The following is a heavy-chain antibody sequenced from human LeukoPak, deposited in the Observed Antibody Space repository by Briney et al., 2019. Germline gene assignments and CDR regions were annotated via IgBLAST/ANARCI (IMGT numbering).Heavy chain of an antibody. Sequence: PGGSLRLSCVASGFTFSGYSMHWVRQAPGKGLEWVSYISTSNSMIYHADSVKGRFTISRDNAKNSLYLQMNSLRAEDTAVYYCARVRGWHFDYWGQGTLVTVSS. CDR1: GFTFSGYS. CDR3: ARVRGWHFDY. J-gene: IGHJ4*02. V-gene: IGHV3-48*01. CDR2: ISTSNSMI. D-gene: IGHD6-19*01.